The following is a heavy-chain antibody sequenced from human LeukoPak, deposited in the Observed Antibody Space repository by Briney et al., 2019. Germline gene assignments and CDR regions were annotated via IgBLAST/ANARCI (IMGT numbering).Heavy chain of an antibody. V-gene: IGHV3-30*02. Sequence: GGPVVQPGESLRLSCAASGITFNRFGMQWVRQAPGKGLEWVTFIRSDGSIKYYADSVKGRLTITRDNSKNTVYLQMNSLRAADTALYYCAKGYRSHLLILLDYWGQGTLVTVSS. CDR3: AKGYRSHLLILLDY. CDR2: IRSDGSIK. D-gene: IGHD3-10*01. CDR1: GITFNRFG. J-gene: IGHJ4*02.